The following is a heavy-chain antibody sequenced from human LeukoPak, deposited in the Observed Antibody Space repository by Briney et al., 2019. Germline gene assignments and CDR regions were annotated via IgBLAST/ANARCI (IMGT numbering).Heavy chain of an antibody. J-gene: IGHJ4*02. CDR1: GYTFTGYY. CDR3: AREGYVWGSYRSFIDY. Sequence: RASVKVSCKASGYTFTGYYMHWVRQAPGQGREWMGWINPNSGGTNYAQKFQGRVTMNRDTSISTAYMELSRLRSDDTAVYYCAREGYVWGSYRSFIDYWGQGTLVTVSS. CDR2: INPNSGGT. V-gene: IGHV1-2*02. D-gene: IGHD3-16*02.